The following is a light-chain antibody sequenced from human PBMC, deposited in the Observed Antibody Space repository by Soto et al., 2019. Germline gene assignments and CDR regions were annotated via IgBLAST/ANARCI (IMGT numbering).Light chain of an antibody. V-gene: IGLV2-14*01. CDR1: SSDVGGYNY. Sequence: QSVLTQPASVSGSPGQSITISCTGTSSDVGGYNYVSWYQQHPGKAPKLMIYDVSNRPSGVSNRFSGSKSGNTASLTISGLQAEDEGDYYCSSYTSSSTGVFGTGTKVTVL. CDR2: DVS. J-gene: IGLJ1*01. CDR3: SSYTSSSTGV.